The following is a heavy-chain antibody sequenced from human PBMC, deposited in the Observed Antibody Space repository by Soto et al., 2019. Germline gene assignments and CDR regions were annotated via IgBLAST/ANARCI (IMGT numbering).Heavy chain of an antibody. V-gene: IGHV3-74*01. CDR2: INSDGSST. CDR1: GFTFSSYW. Sequence: VQLVESGGGLVQPGGSLRLSCAASGFTFSSYWMHWVRQAPGKGLVWVSRINSDGSSTSYADSVKGRFTISRDNAKNTLYLQMNSLRAEDTAVYYCARDPWGYCSGGSCYSIYGMDVWGQGTTVTVSS. D-gene: IGHD2-15*01. J-gene: IGHJ6*02. CDR3: ARDPWGYCSGGSCYSIYGMDV.